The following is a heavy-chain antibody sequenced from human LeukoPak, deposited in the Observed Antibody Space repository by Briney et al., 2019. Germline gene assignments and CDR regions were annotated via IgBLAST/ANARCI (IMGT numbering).Heavy chain of an antibody. CDR1: GGTFSSYA. V-gene: IGHV1-69*13. Sequence: VASVKVSCKASGGTFSSYAISWVRQAPGQGLEWMGGIIPIFGTANYAQKFQGRVTITADESTSTAYMELSSPRSEDTAVYYCARKQQLVDYFDYWGQGTLVTVSS. CDR2: IIPIFGTA. J-gene: IGHJ4*02. D-gene: IGHD6-13*01. CDR3: ARKQQLVDYFDY.